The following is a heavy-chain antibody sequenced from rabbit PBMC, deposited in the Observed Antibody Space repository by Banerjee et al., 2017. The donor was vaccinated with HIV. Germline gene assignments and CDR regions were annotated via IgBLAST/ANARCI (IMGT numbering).Heavy chain of an antibody. CDR2: IYAGSSGNT. Sequence: QSLEESGGGPVKPGASLTLTCAASGFSFSSNYYMCWVRQAPGKGLEWIACIYAGSSGNTYYASWAKGRFTISKTSSTTVTLQMTSLTAADTATYFCARDAGTTYYSGYFNFWGPGTLVTVS. J-gene: IGHJ4*01. D-gene: IGHD8-1*01. CDR3: ARDAGTTYYSGYFNF. CDR1: GFSFSSNYY. V-gene: IGHV1S40*01.